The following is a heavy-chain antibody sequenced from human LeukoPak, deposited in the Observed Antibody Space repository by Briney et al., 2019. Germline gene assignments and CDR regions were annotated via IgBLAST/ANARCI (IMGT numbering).Heavy chain of an antibody. D-gene: IGHD5-18*01. Sequence: PGGSLRLSCAASGFTFSSYGMHWVRQAPGKGLEWVAVISYDGSNKYYADSVKGRFTISRDNSKNTLYLQMNSLRAEDTAVYYCAKDSGYSYGDSFDYWGQGTLVTVSS. V-gene: IGHV3-30*18. CDR1: GFTFSSYG. CDR2: ISYDGSNK. J-gene: IGHJ4*02. CDR3: AKDSGYSYGDSFDY.